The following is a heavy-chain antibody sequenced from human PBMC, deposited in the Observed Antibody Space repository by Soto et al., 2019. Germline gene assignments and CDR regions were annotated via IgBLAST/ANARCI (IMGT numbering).Heavy chain of an antibody. CDR2: ISGSGDST. Sequence: GGSLILSCAASGFTFSTYSMNWVRQAPGKGLERVSGISGSGDSTYYADSVKGRFTVSRDNSKNTLYLQMNSLRAEDTAVFYCAKERSSGWSFDYWGQGTLVTVSS. CDR1: GFTFSTYS. CDR3: AKERSSGWSFDY. V-gene: IGHV3-23*01. J-gene: IGHJ4*02. D-gene: IGHD6-19*01.